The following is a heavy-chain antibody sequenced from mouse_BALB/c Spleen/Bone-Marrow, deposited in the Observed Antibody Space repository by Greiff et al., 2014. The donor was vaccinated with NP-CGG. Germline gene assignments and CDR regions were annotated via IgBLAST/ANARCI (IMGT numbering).Heavy chain of an antibody. Sequence: QVQLKESGPELVKPGASVKISCKASGYSFTSYHIHWVKQRPGQGLEWIGWIFPGSGNTKYNEKFKGKATLTADTSSSTAYMQLSSLTSEDSAVYFCARGRFTTVVATGAMDYWGQGTSVTVSS. CDR2: IFPGSGNT. V-gene: IGHV1-66*01. CDR1: GYSFTSYH. CDR3: ARGRFTTVVATGAMDY. D-gene: IGHD1-1*01. J-gene: IGHJ4*01.